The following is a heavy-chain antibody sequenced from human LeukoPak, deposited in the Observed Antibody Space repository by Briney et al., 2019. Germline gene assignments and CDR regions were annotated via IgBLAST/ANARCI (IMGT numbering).Heavy chain of an antibody. D-gene: IGHD3-3*01. V-gene: IGHV4-31*03. Sequence: RPSETLSLTCTVSGGSISSGGYYWSWIRQHPGKGLEWIGYIYYSGSTYYNPSLKSRVTISVDTSKNQFSLKLSSVTAADTAVYYCARSSIYTVYYDFWSGYLDWGQGTLVTVSS. CDR1: GGSISSGGYY. J-gene: IGHJ4*02. CDR3: ARSSIYTVYYDFWSGYLD. CDR2: IYYSGST.